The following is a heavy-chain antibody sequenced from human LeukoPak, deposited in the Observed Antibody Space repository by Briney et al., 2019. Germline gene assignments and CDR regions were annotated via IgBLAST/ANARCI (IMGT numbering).Heavy chain of an antibody. D-gene: IGHD6-19*01. V-gene: IGHV3-21*01. CDR1: GFTFSSYS. Sequence: GGSLRLSCAASGFTFSSYSMNWVRQAPGKGLEWVSSISSSSSYIYYADSVKGRFTISRDNAKNSLYLQMNSLRAEDTAVYYCARTRSGWYIVDYWGQGTLVTVSS. CDR2: ISSSSSYI. J-gene: IGHJ4*02. CDR3: ARTRSGWYIVDY.